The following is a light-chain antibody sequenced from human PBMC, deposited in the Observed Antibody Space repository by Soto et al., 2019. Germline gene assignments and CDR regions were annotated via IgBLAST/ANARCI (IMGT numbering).Light chain of an antibody. CDR2: TTS. V-gene: IGKV1D-12*01. J-gene: IGKJ2*01. Sequence: DIQMAQSPSSVSASVGDRVTITCRASQGINKWLVRYQQKPGKAPKVLIYTTSNLKSGVPSRFSGSGSGTDFTLTISSLQSEDFATYYCQQYYSSPYTCGQGTKLEIK. CDR1: QGINKW. CDR3: QQYYSSPYT.